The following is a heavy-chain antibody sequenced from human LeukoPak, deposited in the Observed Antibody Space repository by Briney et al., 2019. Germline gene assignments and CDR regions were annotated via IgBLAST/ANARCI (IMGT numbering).Heavy chain of an antibody. CDR3: ARTGYYDFWSGDAFDI. J-gene: IGHJ3*02. V-gene: IGHV3-23*01. Sequence: PGGSLRLSCAASGFPFNKAWMRWVRQAPGKGLEWVSAISGSGGSTYYADSVKGRFTISRDNSKNTLYLQMNSLRAEDTAVYYCARTGYYDFWSGDAFDIWGQGTMVTVSS. CDR2: ISGSGGST. CDR1: GFPFNKAW. D-gene: IGHD3-3*01.